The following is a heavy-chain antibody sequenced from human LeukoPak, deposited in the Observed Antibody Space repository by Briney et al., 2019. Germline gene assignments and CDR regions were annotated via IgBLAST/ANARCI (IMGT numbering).Heavy chain of an antibody. CDR2: ISAYNGNT. J-gene: IGHJ4*02. CDR1: GYTFTSYG. CDR3: ARAYDFWNGYPSGDY. V-gene: IGHV1-18*01. Sequence: ASVKVSCKASGYTFTSYGISWVRQAPGQGPEWMGWISAYNGNTNYAQKLQGRVTMTTDTSTSTAYMELRSLRADDTAVYYCARAYDFWNGYPSGDYWGEGNLVTVSS. D-gene: IGHD3-3*01.